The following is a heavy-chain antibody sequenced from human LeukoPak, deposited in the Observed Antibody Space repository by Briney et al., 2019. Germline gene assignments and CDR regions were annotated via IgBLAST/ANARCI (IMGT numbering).Heavy chain of an antibody. V-gene: IGHV4-59*01. CDR1: GGSISNYY. CDR3: ARSAYSSGWYDYYYYYGMDV. D-gene: IGHD6-19*01. CDR2: IYYSGRT. Sequence: SETLSLTCTVSGGSISNYYWNWIRQSPGKGLEWIGNIYYSGRTNYNPSLKSRVTISVDTSKNQFSLKLSSVTAADTAVYYCARSAYSSGWYDYYYYYGMDVWGQGTTVTVSS. J-gene: IGHJ6*02.